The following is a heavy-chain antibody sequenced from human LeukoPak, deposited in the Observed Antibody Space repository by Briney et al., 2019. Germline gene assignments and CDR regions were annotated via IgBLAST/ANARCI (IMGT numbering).Heavy chain of an antibody. CDR2: IIPIFGAA. CDR1: GGTFSSYA. Sequence: SVKVSCKASGGTFSSYAISWVRQAPGQGLEWMGGIIPIFGAANYAQKFQGRVTITADKSTSTAYMELSSLRSEDTAVYYCAGTPTRDCSSTSCYQFDYWGQGTLVTVSS. J-gene: IGHJ4*02. V-gene: IGHV1-69*06. CDR3: AGTPTRDCSSTSCYQFDY. D-gene: IGHD2-2*01.